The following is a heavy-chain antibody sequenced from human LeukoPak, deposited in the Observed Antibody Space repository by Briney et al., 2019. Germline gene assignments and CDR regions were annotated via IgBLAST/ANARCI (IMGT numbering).Heavy chain of an antibody. CDR3: ARGLGGYAKKALSPD. CDR2: INHSGST. D-gene: IGHD5-12*01. Sequence: SETLSLTCAVYGGSFSGYYWSWIRQPPGKGLEWIGEINHSGSTNYNPSLRSRVTISVDTSKNQFSLKLSSVTAADTAVYYCARGLGGYAKKALSPDWGQGTLVTVSS. J-gene: IGHJ4*02. V-gene: IGHV4-34*01. CDR1: GGSFSGYY.